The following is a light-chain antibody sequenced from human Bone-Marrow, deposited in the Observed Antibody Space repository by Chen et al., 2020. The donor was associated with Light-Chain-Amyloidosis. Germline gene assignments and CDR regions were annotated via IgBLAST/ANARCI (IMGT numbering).Light chain of an antibody. CDR1: DLPTKY. Sequence: SYELTQPPSVSVSPGQTARITCSGDDLPTKYAYWYQQKPGQAPVLVIHRDTERPSGISERFSGSSSWTTATLTISGVQAEDEADYPCQSADSSGTYEVICGGGTNLTVL. CDR3: QSADSSGTYEVI. V-gene: IGLV3-25*03. CDR2: RDT. J-gene: IGLJ2*01.